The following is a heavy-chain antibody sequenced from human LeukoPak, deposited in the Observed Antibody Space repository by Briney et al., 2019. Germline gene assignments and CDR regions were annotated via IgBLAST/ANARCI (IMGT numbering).Heavy chain of an antibody. Sequence: GESLKISCKGSGYSFTSYCIGWVRQMPGKGLKSMGIIYPGDSDTRYSPSFQGQVTISADKSISTAYLQWSSLKASDTAMYSCANLTATKTNIGGFDYWGQGTLVTVSS. CDR1: GYSFTSYC. D-gene: IGHD2-21*02. CDR3: ANLTATKTNIGGFDY. CDR2: IYPGDSDT. J-gene: IGHJ4*02. V-gene: IGHV5-51*01.